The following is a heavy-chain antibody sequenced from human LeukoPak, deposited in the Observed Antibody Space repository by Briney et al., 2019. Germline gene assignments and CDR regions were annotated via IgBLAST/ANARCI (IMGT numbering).Heavy chain of an antibody. CDR3: AKDQLRYFDGPRGDLDF. J-gene: IGHJ4*02. D-gene: IGHD3-9*01. CDR1: GFTFSSYA. Sequence: GGSLRLSCAASGFTFSSYAMSWVRQAPGKGLEWVSAISGSGGSTYYADSVKGRFTISRDNSKNTLYLQMNSLRAEDTAVYYCAKDQLRYFDGPRGDLDFWDRGTRVTVP. V-gene: IGHV3-23*01. CDR2: ISGSGGST.